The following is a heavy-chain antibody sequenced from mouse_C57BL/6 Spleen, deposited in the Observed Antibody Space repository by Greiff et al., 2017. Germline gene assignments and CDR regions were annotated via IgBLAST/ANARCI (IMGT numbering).Heavy chain of an antibody. V-gene: IGHV1-5*01. CDR2: IYPGNSDT. CDR3: TRDYDGLYYFDY. D-gene: IGHD2-4*01. CDR1: GYTFTSYW. J-gene: IGHJ2*01. Sequence: VQLQQSGTVLARPGASVKMSCKTSGYTFTSYWMHWVKQRPGQGLEWIGAIYPGNSDTSYNQKFKGKANLTAVTSASTAYMELSSLTNEDSAVYYCTRDYDGLYYFDYWGQGTILTVSS.